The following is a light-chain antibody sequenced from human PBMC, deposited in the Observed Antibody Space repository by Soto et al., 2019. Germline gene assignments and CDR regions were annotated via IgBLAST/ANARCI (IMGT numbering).Light chain of an antibody. CDR3: QQYGSSGT. V-gene: IGKV3-20*01. CDR1: QSVSSD. CDR2: GAS. J-gene: IGKJ1*01. Sequence: EIVVTQSPATLSVSPGERATLSCRASQSVSSDLAWYQQKPGQAPRFLIYGASNRATGIPDRFSGSGSGTDFTLTISRLEPEDFAVYYRQQYGSSGTVGQGTKV.